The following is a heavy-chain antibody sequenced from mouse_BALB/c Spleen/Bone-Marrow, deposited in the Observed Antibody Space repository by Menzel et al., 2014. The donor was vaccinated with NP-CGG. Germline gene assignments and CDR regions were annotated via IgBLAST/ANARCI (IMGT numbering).Heavy chain of an antibody. CDR2: ISNGGGST. CDR3: ARLGAYSYFDY. D-gene: IGHD2-10*01. Sequence: EVMLVESGGGLAQPGGSLKLSCATSGFTFSDYYMYWVRQTPEKRLEWVAYISNGGGSTYYPDTVKGRFTISRDNAKNTLYLQMSRLKSEDTAMYYCARLGAYSYFDYWGQGTTLTVSS. J-gene: IGHJ2*01. CDR1: GFTFSDYY. V-gene: IGHV5-12*02.